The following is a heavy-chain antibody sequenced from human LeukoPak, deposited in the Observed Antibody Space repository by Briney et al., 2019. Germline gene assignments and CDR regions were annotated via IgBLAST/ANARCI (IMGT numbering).Heavy chain of an antibody. D-gene: IGHD4/OR15-4a*01. V-gene: IGHV3-7*02. CDR1: GFTFSTYW. Sequence: GGSPRLSCAASGFTFSTYWMSWVRQAPGKGLEWLANIKEDGTGKNHVDSVKGRFTISRDNAKNSLFLQMNSLRDEDTAVYSCARGGDGAPFYPDYWGQGTLVTVSS. CDR2: IKEDGTGK. J-gene: IGHJ4*02. CDR3: ARGGDGAPFYPDY.